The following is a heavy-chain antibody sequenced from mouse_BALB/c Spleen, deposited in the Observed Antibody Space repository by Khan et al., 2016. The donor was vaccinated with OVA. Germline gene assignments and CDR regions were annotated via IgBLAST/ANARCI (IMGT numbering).Heavy chain of an antibody. CDR1: GYTFTNYG. J-gene: IGHJ1*01. V-gene: IGHV9-3-1*01. CDR2: INTYTGEP. Sequence: QIQLVQSGPELKKPGETVKISCKASGYTFTNYGMTWVKQAPGKGLKWMGWINTYTGEPTYADDFKGRFAFSLETSATTASLQINNLKNEDTATYCCARVGNYWYFDGWGAGTTVTVSS. CDR3: ARVGNYWYFDG. D-gene: IGHD2-1*01.